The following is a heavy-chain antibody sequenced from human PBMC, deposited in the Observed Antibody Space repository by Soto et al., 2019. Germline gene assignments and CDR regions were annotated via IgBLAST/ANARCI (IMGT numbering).Heavy chain of an antibody. D-gene: IGHD3-3*01. J-gene: IGHJ5*02. CDR1: GYTFTSYG. V-gene: IGHV1-18*01. CDR2: ISAYNGNT. CDR3: ARVTPTISGVVTLFDP. Sequence: ASVKVSCKASGYTFTSYGISWVRQAPGQGLEWMGWISAYNGNTKNAQKLQGRVTMTTDTSTSTAYMELRSLRSDDTAVYYCARVTPTISGVVTLFDPWGQGTLVTVSS.